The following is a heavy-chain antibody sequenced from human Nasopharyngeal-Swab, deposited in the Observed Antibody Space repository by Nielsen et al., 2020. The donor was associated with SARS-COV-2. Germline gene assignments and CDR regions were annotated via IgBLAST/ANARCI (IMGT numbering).Heavy chain of an antibody. J-gene: IGHJ4*02. CDR3: AIPYYYGSGSQSQAIFDY. CDR1: EFTFRTYA. CDR2: IGGVGSPT. D-gene: IGHD3-10*01. V-gene: IGHV3-23*01. Sequence: GESLKISCAASEFTFRTYAMSWVRQAPGKGLEWVSAIGGVGSPTFYADSVKGRFTISRDNSKNTLYLQMNSLRAEDTAVYYCAIPYYYGSGSQSQAIFDYWGQGTLVTVSS.